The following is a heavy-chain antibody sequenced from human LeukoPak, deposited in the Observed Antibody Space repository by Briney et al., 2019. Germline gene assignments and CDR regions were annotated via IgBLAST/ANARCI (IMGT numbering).Heavy chain of an antibody. D-gene: IGHD7-27*01. Sequence: GGSLRLSCAASGFTFSNYAMRWVRQAPGKGLEWVSTITSTGDSTYYADSVRGRFTISRDSSKNTLYLQMNSLRAEDTAVYYCAKSGRNWAYLEYWGQGTLVTVSS. V-gene: IGHV3-23*01. CDR2: ITSTGDST. J-gene: IGHJ4*02. CDR1: GFTFSNYA. CDR3: AKSGRNWAYLEY.